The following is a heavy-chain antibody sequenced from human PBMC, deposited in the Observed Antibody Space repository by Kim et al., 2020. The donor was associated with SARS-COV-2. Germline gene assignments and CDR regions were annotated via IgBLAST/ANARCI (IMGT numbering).Heavy chain of an antibody. J-gene: IGHJ6*03. D-gene: IGHD1-7*01. CDR3: ARDQGGTVFPCVMDD. CDR2: ISSNGGGT. CDR1: GFTFSNYA. Sequence: GGSLRLSCAASGFTFSNYAMHWVRQAPGKGLEFVSTISSNGGGTYYANSVKGRFTVSRDNSKNTLYLQMGSLRPEDMAVYYCARDQGGTVFPCVMDDWGKGTTVTVSS. V-gene: IGHV3-64*01.